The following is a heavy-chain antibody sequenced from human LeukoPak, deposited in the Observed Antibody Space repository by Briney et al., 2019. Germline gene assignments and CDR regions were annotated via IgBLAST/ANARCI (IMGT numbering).Heavy chain of an antibody. V-gene: IGHV1-8*03. D-gene: IGHD2-2*01. Sequence: ASVKVSCKASGYTFTSYDINWVRQATGQGLEWMGWMNPNSGNTGYAQKFQGGVTITRNTSISTAYMELSSLRFEDTAVYYCARGCSTSCYYYYYMDVWGKGTTVTVSS. J-gene: IGHJ6*03. CDR2: MNPNSGNT. CDR3: ARGCSTSCYYYYYMDV. CDR1: GYTFTSYD.